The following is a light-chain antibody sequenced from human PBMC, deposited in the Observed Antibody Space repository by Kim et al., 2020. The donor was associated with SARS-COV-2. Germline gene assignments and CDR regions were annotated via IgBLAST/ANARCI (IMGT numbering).Light chain of an antibody. CDR3: QQYDSSWT. Sequence: DIQMTQSPSTLSASVGERVTITCRASQSISTWLAWYQQKPGKAPKLLIYQTSTLENVVPSRFSGSGSGTEFTLTVSSLQPEDFATYYCQQYDSSWTFGQGTKVDIK. CDR2: QTS. J-gene: IGKJ1*01. CDR1: QSISTW. V-gene: IGKV1-5*03.